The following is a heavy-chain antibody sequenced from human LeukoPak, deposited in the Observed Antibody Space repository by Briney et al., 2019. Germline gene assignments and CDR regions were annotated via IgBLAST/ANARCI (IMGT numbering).Heavy chain of an antibody. CDR1: GFTFDDYA. J-gene: IGHJ4*02. Sequence: GGSLRLSCAASGFTFDDYAMHWVRQAPGKGLEWVSGISWNSGSIGYADSVKGRFTISRDNTKNSLYLQMNSLRAEDTALYYCAKDIRSSGWYGAIDYWGQGTLVTVSS. V-gene: IGHV3-9*01. CDR2: ISWNSGSI. CDR3: AKDIRSSGWYGAIDY. D-gene: IGHD6-19*01.